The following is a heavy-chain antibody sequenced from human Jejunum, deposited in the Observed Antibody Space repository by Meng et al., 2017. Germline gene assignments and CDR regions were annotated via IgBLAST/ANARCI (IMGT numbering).Heavy chain of an antibody. D-gene: IGHD1-26*01. Sequence: QGQLQGSGPGLVRPSQTLSLICSFSGGSVSSAGYQWSWIRQHPGKGLEWIGYASTNYNPSLKSRVTISVDTSKNQFSLRLTSVTAADTAVYYCARDHMGSLDYWGQGILVTVSS. CDR1: GGSVSSAGYQ. J-gene: IGHJ4*02. CDR3: ARDHMGSLDY. CDR2: AST. V-gene: IGHV4-61*08.